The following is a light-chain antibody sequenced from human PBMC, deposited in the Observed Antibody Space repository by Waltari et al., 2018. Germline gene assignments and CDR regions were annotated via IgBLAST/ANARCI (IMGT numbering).Light chain of an antibody. Sequence: QSALTQPRSVSGSPGQSVTIPCTGTSSDIGGYNYVSWYQQPPGKAPKLIIYDVTKRPSGVPDRFSASKSGNTASLTIAGLQADDEADYYCYSYADTFTWVFGGGTKLTVL. CDR3: YSYADTFTWV. CDR2: DVT. CDR1: SSDIGGYNY. V-gene: IGLV2-11*01. J-gene: IGLJ3*02.